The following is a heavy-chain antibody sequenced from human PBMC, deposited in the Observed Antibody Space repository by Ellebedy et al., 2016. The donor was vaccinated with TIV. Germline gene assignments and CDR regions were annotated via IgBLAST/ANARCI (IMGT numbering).Heavy chain of an antibody. CDR2: IYSGGST. Sequence: GGSLRLSCAASGFTVSSNYMSWVRQAPGKGLEWVSVIYSGGSTYYADSVKGRFTISRDNSKNTLYLQMNSLRAEDTAVYYCAREVVVTAIRVYYYYGMDVWGQGTTVTVSS. D-gene: IGHD2-21*02. J-gene: IGHJ6*02. CDR1: GFTVSSNY. CDR3: AREVVVTAIRVYYYYGMDV. V-gene: IGHV3-53*01.